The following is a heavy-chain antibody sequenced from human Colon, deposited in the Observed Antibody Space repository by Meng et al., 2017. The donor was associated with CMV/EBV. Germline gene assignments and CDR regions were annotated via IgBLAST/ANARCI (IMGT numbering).Heavy chain of an antibody. J-gene: IGHJ6*02. CDR2: IYYSGST. CDR3: ARGGVVPAARTESYYYYYGMDV. D-gene: IGHD2-2*01. CDR1: GGSISSYY. Sequence: SETLSLTCTVSGGSISSYYWSWIRQPPGKGLEWIGYIYYSGSTNYNPSLKSRVTISVDMSKNQFSLKLSSVTAADTAVYYCARGGVVPAARTESYYYYYGMDVWGQGTTVTVSS. V-gene: IGHV4-59*01.